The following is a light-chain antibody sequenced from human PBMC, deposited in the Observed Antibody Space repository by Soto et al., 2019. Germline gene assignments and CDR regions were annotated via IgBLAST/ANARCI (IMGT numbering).Light chain of an antibody. V-gene: IGKV3-20*01. CDR3: QQYDNSPLT. J-gene: IGKJ1*01. Sequence: EIVLTQSPGTLSLSPGEGATLSCRASQSLSRNYLAWYQHKPGQAPRLLIYTASNRATGVPPRFSGSGSGTDFTLTISRLEPEDFALYYCQQYDNSPLTFGQGTKVEI. CDR1: QSLSRNY. CDR2: TAS.